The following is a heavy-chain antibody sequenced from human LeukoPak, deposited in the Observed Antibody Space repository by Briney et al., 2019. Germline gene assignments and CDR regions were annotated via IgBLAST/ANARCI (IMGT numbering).Heavy chain of an antibody. Sequence: GASLRLSCVASGFTFSSYEMNWVRQAPGKGLEWVAYISGSDGTTYYADSVKGRFTISRDNAKSTLYLQMNSLRAEDTAVYYCARVYDSSGYYWGFDYWGRGTLVTVSS. J-gene: IGHJ4*02. CDR1: GFTFSSYE. D-gene: IGHD3-22*01. V-gene: IGHV3-48*03. CDR2: ISGSDGTT. CDR3: ARVYDSSGYYWGFDY.